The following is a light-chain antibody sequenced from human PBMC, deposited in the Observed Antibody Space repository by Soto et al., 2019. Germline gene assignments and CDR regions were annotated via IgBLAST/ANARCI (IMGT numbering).Light chain of an antibody. Sequence: DIQLTQSPSFLSTSIGDRVTITCRASQGIRSNLAWYQQKPGKAPKLLIYAASTLQSGVPTRFSGSGSGTEFTLTISSLQPEDLAIYYCQQLNSYPLTFGGGTKVEI. CDR1: QGIRSN. V-gene: IGKV1-9*01. CDR2: AAS. CDR3: QQLNSYPLT. J-gene: IGKJ4*01.